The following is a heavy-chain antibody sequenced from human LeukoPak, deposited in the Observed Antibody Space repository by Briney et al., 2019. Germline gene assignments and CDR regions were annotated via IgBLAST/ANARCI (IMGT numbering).Heavy chain of an antibody. CDR1: GYTFTSYA. J-gene: IGHJ4*02. D-gene: IGHD3-9*01. CDR3: ASDYDILTPLIYRHRHNPAGY. Sequence: GASVKVSCKASGYTFTSYAMKWVRQAPGQGLEWMGWINTNTGNPTYAQGFTGRFVFSLDTSVSTAYLQISSLKAEDTAVYYCASDYDILTPLIYRHRHNPAGYWGQGTLVTVSS. CDR2: INTNTGNP. V-gene: IGHV7-4-1*02.